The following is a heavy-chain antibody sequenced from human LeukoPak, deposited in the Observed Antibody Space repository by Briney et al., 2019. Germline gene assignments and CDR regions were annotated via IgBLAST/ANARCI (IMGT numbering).Heavy chain of an antibody. Sequence: ASVKVSCKASGYTFTSYDINWVRQATGQGLEWMGWMNPNSGNTGYAQKFQGRVTMTRNTSISTAYMELSSLRSEDTAMYYCARGRYDFWSGYYKELAYYFDYWGQGTLVTVSS. CDR2: MNPNSGNT. V-gene: IGHV1-8*01. D-gene: IGHD3-3*01. CDR3: ARGRYDFWSGYYKELAYYFDY. J-gene: IGHJ4*02. CDR1: GYTFTSYD.